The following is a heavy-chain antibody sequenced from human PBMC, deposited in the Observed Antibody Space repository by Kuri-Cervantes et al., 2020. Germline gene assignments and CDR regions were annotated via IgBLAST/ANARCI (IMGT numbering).Heavy chain of an antibody. Sequence: SETLSLTCAVYGGSFSGYYWSWIRQHPGKGLEWIGYIYYSGSTYYNPSLKSLVTISVDTSKNQFSLKLSSVTAADTAVYYCARGQYYDFWSGYYSNYYMDVWGKGTTVTVSS. V-gene: IGHV4-31*01. D-gene: IGHD3-3*01. CDR2: IYYSGST. CDR1: GGSFSGYY. CDR3: ARGQYYDFWSGYYSNYYMDV. J-gene: IGHJ6*03.